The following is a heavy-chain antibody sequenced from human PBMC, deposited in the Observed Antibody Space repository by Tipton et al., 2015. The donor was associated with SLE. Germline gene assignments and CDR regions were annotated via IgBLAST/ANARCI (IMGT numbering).Heavy chain of an antibody. Sequence: SLRLSCAASGFSFTDYAMNWVRQAPGEGLEWVSGTGVGGGETYYADSVRGHITISRDNSKNTLYLQINSLRAEDTAVYYCVTDTTLNNWGQGTLVTVSS. J-gene: IGHJ4*02. D-gene: IGHD1-1*01. CDR1: GFSFTDYA. CDR2: TGVGGGET. CDR3: VTDTTLNN. V-gene: IGHV3-23*01.